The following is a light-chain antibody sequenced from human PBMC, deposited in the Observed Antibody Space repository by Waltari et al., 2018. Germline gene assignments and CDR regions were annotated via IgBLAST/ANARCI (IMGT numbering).Light chain of an antibody. Sequence: QSVLTQPPSVSGAPGQRVTISCTGSSSNIGSPYNVHWYQQVPGRAPKLLIYDDSHRPSGVPDRVSGSKSGTSASLAITGLQAEDEAEYFFQSYDSGLNGLFFGGGTKVTVL. CDR1: SSNIGSPYN. CDR3: QSYDSGLNGLF. V-gene: IGLV1-40*01. J-gene: IGLJ2*01. CDR2: DDS.